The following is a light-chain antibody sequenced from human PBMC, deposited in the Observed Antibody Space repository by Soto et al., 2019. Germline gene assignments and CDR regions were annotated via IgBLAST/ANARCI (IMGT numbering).Light chain of an antibody. CDR3: GTWDSSLSAGV. CDR1: SSNIGNNY. Sequence: QSLLTQPPSVSAAPGQKVTISCSGSSSNIGNNYVSWYQQLPGTAPKLLIYENNLRPSGIPDRFSGSKSGTSATLGITGLQTGNEADYYCGTWDSSLSAGVFGGGTKLTVL. V-gene: IGLV1-51*02. J-gene: IGLJ3*02. CDR2: ENN.